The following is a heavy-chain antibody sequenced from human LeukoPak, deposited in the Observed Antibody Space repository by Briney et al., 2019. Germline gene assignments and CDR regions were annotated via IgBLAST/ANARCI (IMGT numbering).Heavy chain of an antibody. V-gene: IGHV3-23*01. CDR2: VTANSDNI. CDR1: GFAFSSYH. Sequence: GGSLRLSCVGSGFAFSSYHLSWVRQIPGKGLEWLSVVTANSDNIYYADSVKGRFTISRDNSKDTLYLQMNGLRAEDSALYYCANLQKGNYKANFWGQGTLVTVSS. J-gene: IGHJ4*02. D-gene: IGHD3-10*01. CDR3: ANLQKGNYKANF.